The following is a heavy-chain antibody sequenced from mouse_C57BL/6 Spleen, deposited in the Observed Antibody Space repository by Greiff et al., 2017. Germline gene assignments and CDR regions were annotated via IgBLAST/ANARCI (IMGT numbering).Heavy chain of an antibody. CDR2: ISNGGGST. D-gene: IGHD2-5*01. V-gene: IGHV5-12*01. Sequence: EVMLVESGGGLVQPGGSLKLSCAASGFTFSDYYMYWVRQTPEKRLEWVAYISNGGGSTYYPDTVKGRFTISRDNSKNTLYLQMSRLKSEDTAMYYCARRGVYYSNYDFDYWGQGTTLTVSS. CDR3: ARRGVYYSNYDFDY. J-gene: IGHJ2*01. CDR1: GFTFSDYY.